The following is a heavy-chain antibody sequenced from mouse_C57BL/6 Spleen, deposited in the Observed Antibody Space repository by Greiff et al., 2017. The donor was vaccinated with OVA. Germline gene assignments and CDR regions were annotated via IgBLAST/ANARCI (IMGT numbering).Heavy chain of an antibody. V-gene: IGHV1-82*01. Sequence: QVTLKESGPELVKPGASVKISCKASGYAFSSSWMNWVKQRPGKGLEWIGRIYPGDGDTNYNGKFKGKATLTADKSSSTAYMQLSSLTSEDSAVYFCARESNYWGQGTTLTVSS. J-gene: IGHJ2*01. CDR1: GYAFSSSW. D-gene: IGHD1-3*01. CDR2: IYPGDGDT. CDR3: ARESNY.